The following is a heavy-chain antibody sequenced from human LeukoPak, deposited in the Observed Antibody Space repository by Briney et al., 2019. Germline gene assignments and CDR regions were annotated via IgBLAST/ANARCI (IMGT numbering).Heavy chain of an antibody. CDR2: IIPNLGTT. D-gene: IGHD3-3*01. Sequence: SVKVSCKASGGTFSSYAISWVRQAPGQGLEWMGGIIPNLGTTNYAQKFQGRVTITADESTSTAYMELSSLRSEDTAVYYCASFNHTRYYDFWSGSWFDPWGQGTLVTVSS. CDR3: ASFNHTRYYDFWSGSWFDP. J-gene: IGHJ5*02. CDR1: GGTFSSYA. V-gene: IGHV1-69*01.